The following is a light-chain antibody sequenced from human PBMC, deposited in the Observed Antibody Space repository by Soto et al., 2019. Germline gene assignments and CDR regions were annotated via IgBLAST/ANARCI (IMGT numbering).Light chain of an antibody. V-gene: IGKV3-20*01. CDR2: VAS. J-gene: IGKJ1*01. Sequence: EIVLTQSPGTLSLSPGERATLSCRASQSVSSNYLAWYQQKPGQAPRFLIYVASSRASGIPDRFSGSGSGTDFTLTISRLELEDFAVYYWLQYGSLPPGTLGQGTKVEI. CDR3: LQYGSLPPGT. CDR1: QSVSSNY.